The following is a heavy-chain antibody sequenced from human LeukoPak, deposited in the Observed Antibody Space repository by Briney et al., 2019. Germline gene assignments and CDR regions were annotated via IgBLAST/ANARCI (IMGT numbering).Heavy chain of an antibody. CDR2: INPSGGST. CDR3: AREGFCSGTNCPAVY. J-gene: IGHJ4*02. Sequence: ASVKVSCKASGYTFTSYYMHWVRQAPGQGLEWMGIINPSGGSTSYAQKFQGRVTLTGDTSASTVFMELSSLTSEDTAVYYCAREGFCSGTNCPAVYWGQGTLVTVSS. CDR1: GYTFTSYY. V-gene: IGHV1-46*01. D-gene: IGHD2-2*01.